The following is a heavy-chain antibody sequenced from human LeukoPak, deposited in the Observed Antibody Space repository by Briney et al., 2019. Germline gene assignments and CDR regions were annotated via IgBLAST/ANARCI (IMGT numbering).Heavy chain of an antibody. CDR1: GXSVSSYY. D-gene: IGHD2-2*01. Sequence: SETLSLTCTVSGXSVSSYYWSWIRRPPGRGLEWIAYLSHSGSSDSNPSLTSRVTTLVDTSKSQFSLKLTSVTAADTAVYYCARARYANAWYAFDIWGHGTMVTVSS. CDR2: LSHSGSS. V-gene: IGHV4-59*02. J-gene: IGHJ3*02. CDR3: ARARYANAWYAFDI.